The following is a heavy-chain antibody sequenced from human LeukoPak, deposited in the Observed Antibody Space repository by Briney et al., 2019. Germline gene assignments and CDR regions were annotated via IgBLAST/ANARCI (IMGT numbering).Heavy chain of an antibody. Sequence: PGRSLRLSCAASGFTFDDYAMHWVRQVPGKGLEWVSGIGWNSGGIGYADSVKGRFTISRDNAKNSLYLQMNSLTVEDTAVYYCARSQSSSLIDYWGQGTLVTVSS. J-gene: IGHJ4*02. V-gene: IGHV3-9*01. CDR1: GFTFDDYA. D-gene: IGHD6-13*01. CDR3: ARSQSSSLIDY. CDR2: IGWNSGGI.